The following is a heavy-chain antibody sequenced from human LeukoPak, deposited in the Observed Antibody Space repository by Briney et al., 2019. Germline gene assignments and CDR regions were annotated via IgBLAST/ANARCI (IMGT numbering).Heavy chain of an antibody. CDR2: INPNSGGT. V-gene: IGHV1-2*04. CDR3: ARGPGYCSSTSCYWWFDP. CDR1: GYTFTGYY. D-gene: IGHD2-2*01. J-gene: IGHJ5*02. Sequence: ASVKVSCKASGYTFTGYYMHWVRQAPGQGLEWMGWINPNSGGTNYAQKFQGWVTMTRDMSISTAYMELSRLRSDDTAVYYCARGPGYCSSTSCYWWFDPWGQGTLVTVSS.